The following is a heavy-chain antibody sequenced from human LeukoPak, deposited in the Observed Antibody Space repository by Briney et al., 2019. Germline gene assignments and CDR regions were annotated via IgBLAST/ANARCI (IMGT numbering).Heavy chain of an antibody. Sequence: GGSLRLSCAASGFTFSSYWMSWVRQATGKGLEWVANIKQDGSEKYYVDSVKGRFTISRDNAKNSLYLQMNSLRAEDTAVYYCAREGGDGYNWHYYYYYMDVWGKGTTVTVSS. D-gene: IGHD5-24*01. CDR3: AREGGDGYNWHYYYYYMDV. CDR1: GFTFSSYW. V-gene: IGHV3-7*01. CDR2: IKQDGSEK. J-gene: IGHJ6*03.